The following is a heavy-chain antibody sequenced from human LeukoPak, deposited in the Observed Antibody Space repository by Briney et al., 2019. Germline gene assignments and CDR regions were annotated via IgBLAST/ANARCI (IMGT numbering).Heavy chain of an antibody. CDR3: ARDPLRYFDWLPRRAPESNWFDP. V-gene: IGHV1-8*01. D-gene: IGHD3-9*01. Sequence: GASVKVSCKASGYTFTSYDINWVRQATGPGLEWMGWMNPNSGNTGYAQKFQGRVTMTRNTSISTAYMELSSLRSEDTAVYYCARDPLRYFDWLPRRAPESNWFDPWGQGTLVTVSS. CDR1: GYTFTSYD. CDR2: MNPNSGNT. J-gene: IGHJ5*02.